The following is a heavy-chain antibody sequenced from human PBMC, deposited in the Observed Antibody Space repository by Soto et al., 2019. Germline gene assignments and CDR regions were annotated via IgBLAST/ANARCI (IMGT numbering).Heavy chain of an antibody. V-gene: IGHV3-30*03. J-gene: IGHJ4*02. D-gene: IGHD3-22*01. Sequence: HPGGSLRLSCVASGFTFSSYGMHWVRQAPGKGLEWVAVISYDGSNKYYADSVKGRFTLSRDNAKNTLYLQMNSLRADDTAVYYCATDSGYYDTSGPDYWGQGTLVTVSS. CDR1: GFTFSSYG. CDR3: ATDSGYYDTSGPDY. CDR2: ISYDGSNK.